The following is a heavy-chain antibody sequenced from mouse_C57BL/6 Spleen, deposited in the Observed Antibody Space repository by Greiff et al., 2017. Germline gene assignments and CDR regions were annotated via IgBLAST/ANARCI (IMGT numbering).Heavy chain of an antibody. CDR1: GYTFTDYE. J-gene: IGHJ3*01. CDR2: IDPETGGT. V-gene: IGHV1-15*01. D-gene: IGHD4-1*01. Sequence: VQLQQSGAELVRPGASVTLSCKASGYTFTDYEMHWVKQTPVHGLEWIGAIDPETGGTAYNQKFKGKALLTADKSSSTAYMELRSLTSEDSAVYYCTRKLGHWAWFTYWGQGTLVTVSA. CDR3: TRKLGHWAWFTY.